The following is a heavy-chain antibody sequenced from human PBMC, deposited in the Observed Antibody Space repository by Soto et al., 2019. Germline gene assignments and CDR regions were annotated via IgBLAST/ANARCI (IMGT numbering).Heavy chain of an antibody. D-gene: IGHD3-22*01. J-gene: IGHJ5*02. CDR1: GFTFSSYW. Sequence: GGSLRLSCAASGFTFSSYWMSWVRQAPGKGLEWVANIKQDGSEKYYVDSVKGRFTISRDNAKNSLYLQMNSLRAEDTAVYYCAGTYYYDSSGYYDMIPWGQGTLVTVSS. V-gene: IGHV3-7*01. CDR3: AGTYYYDSSGYYDMIP. CDR2: IKQDGSEK.